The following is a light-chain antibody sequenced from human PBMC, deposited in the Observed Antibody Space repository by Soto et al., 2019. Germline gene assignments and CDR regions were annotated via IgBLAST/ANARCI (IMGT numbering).Light chain of an antibody. Sequence: QSVLTQPPSVSGAPGQRVTISCTGSSSNIGAGYDVHWYQQLPGTAPKLLIYGNSNRPSGVPDRFSGSKSGTSASLAITGVQAEEEADDYCQSYDSSLSVVFGGGTKLTVL. V-gene: IGLV1-40*01. CDR1: SSNIGAGYD. CDR3: QSYDSSLSVV. J-gene: IGLJ2*01. CDR2: GNS.